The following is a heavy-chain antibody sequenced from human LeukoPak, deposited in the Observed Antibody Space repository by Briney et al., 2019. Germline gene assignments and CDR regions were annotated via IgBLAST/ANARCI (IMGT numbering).Heavy chain of an antibody. CDR2: IYPGDSDT. CDR1: GYRLPSYW. J-gene: IGHJ3*02. V-gene: IGHV5-51*01. CDR3: ARQRDGYNRDAFDI. Sequence: PGESLKISCEGSGYRLPSYWIGWVRQTPGKGLEWMGIIYPGDSDTRYSPSFQGQVTISADKSVSTAYLQWSSLKASDTAIYYCARQRDGYNRDAFDIWGRGTMVTVSS. D-gene: IGHD5-24*01.